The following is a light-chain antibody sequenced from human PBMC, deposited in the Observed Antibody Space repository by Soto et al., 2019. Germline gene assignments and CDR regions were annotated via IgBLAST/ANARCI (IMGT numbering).Light chain of an antibody. Sequence: QSVLTQPASVSGSPGQSITFSCTGTSSDVGSSNLVSWYQQHPGKAPKLLIYEVSKRPSGVSNRFSGSKSGNTASLTISGLQAEDEADYYCCSYAGSSTHVFGTGTKVPVL. CDR1: SSDVGSSNL. V-gene: IGLV2-23*02. J-gene: IGLJ1*01. CDR3: CSYAGSSTHV. CDR2: EVS.